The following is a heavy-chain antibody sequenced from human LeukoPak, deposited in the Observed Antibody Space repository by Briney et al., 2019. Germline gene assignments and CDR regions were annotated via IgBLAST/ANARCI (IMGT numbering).Heavy chain of an antibody. CDR2: IHDNGDS. D-gene: IGHD2-15*01. CDR1: GGSISNYF. V-gene: IGHV4-4*07. CDR3: ARAPSGCGGTCPSDH. Sequence: SETLSLTCTVSGGSISNYFWSWLRQPAGKGLEWIGRIHDNGDSNHNPSLKSRVTMSLDTSRNQVSLKLASVTAAHTAIYYCARAPSGCGGTCPSDHWGPGTQATVSS. J-gene: IGHJ4*02.